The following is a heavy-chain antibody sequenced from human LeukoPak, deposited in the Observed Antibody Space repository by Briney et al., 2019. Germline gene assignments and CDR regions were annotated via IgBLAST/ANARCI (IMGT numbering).Heavy chain of an antibody. D-gene: IGHD3-10*01. CDR2: ISGSGGST. Sequence: PGGSLRLSCAASGFTFSSYAMSWVRQAPGKGLEWVSAISGSGGSTYYADSVKGRFTISRDNSKNTLYLQMNSLRAEGTAVYYCAKEENYGSGSYYNDYFDYWGQGTLVTVSS. CDR3: AKEENYGSGSYYNDYFDY. V-gene: IGHV3-23*01. CDR1: GFTFSSYA. J-gene: IGHJ4*02.